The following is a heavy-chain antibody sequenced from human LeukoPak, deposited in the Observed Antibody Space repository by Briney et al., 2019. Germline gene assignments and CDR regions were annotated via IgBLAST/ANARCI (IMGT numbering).Heavy chain of an antibody. CDR2: INPHSGGT. CDR1: GYTFTGYY. D-gene: IGHD3-10*01. J-gene: IGHJ6*03. CDR3: ARQLDGSGSYYLHMDV. Sequence: ASVKVSCKASGYTFTGYYIHWVRQAPGQGFEWMGWINPHSGGTNYAQKFQGRVTMTRDTSISTAYMELSRLRSDDTAVYYCARQLDGSGSYYLHMDVWGKGTTVTISS. V-gene: IGHV1-2*02.